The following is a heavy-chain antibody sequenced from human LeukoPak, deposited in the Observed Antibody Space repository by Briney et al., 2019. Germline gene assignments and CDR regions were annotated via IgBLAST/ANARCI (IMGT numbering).Heavy chain of an antibody. CDR1: GFTFSSYA. V-gene: IGHV3-23*01. CDR2: ISGSGGST. D-gene: IGHD3/OR15-3a*01. Sequence: GGSLRLSCAASGFTFSSYAMSWVRQAPGKGLEWVSAISGSGGSTYYADSVKGRFTISRDNSKNTLYLQMNSLRAEDTAVYYCASASGTHYYYYYMDVWGKGTTVTVSS. J-gene: IGHJ6*03. CDR3: ASASGTHYYYYYMDV.